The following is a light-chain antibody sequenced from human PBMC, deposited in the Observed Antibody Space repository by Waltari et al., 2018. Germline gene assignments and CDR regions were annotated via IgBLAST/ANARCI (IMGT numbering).Light chain of an antibody. CDR1: ETILFNSNNKNY. CDR2: WAS. CDR3: QQYYTVSRT. J-gene: IGKJ1*01. Sequence: DIVMTQYPDSLAVPLGERATLNSKTSETILFNSNNKNYLAWYHQKAGQPPKLLVYWASTRESGVPDRFSGSGSGTDFTLTISSLQAEDVAVYYCQQYYTVSRTFGQGTRVEIK. V-gene: IGKV4-1*01.